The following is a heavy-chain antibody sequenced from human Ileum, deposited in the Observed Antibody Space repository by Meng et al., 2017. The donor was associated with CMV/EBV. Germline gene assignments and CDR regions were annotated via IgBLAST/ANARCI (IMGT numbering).Heavy chain of an antibody. J-gene: IGHJ4*01. V-gene: IGHV3-74*01. CDR1: GLTFTDYW. Sequence: EVQLVESGGGLVQPGGSPRLSCAVSGLTFTDYWMQWVRQAPGKGLVWVSRIDIDGSITTFSDSVKGRFTISRDNAKNTLYLEMNSLRAEDTAVYYCARDADGPGSLIDYWGRGTLVTVSS. D-gene: IGHD6-13*01. CDR2: IDIDGSIT. CDR3: ARDADGPGSLIDY.